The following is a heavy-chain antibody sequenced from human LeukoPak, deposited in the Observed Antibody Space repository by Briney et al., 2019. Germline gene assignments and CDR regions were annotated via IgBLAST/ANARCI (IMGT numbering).Heavy chain of an antibody. V-gene: IGHV4-34*01. CDR2: INHSGST. J-gene: IGHJ6*02. Sequence: KPSETLSLTCAGYGGSFSGYYWSWIRQPPGKGLEWIGEINHSGSTNYNPSLKSGVTISVDTSKNQFSLKLSSVTAADTAVYYCARVRRGYCSSTSCYTGAYYYYGMDVWGQGTTVTVSS. CDR3: ARVRRGYCSSTSCYTGAYYYYGMDV. D-gene: IGHD2-2*02. CDR1: GGSFSGYY.